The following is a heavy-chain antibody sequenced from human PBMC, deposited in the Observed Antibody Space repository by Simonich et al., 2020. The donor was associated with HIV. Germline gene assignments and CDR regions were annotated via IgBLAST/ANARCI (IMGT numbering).Heavy chain of an antibody. V-gene: IGHV3-33*01. D-gene: IGHD1-26*01. CDR1: GFTFDSYG. CDR3: ARGGWELHGGAFDI. Sequence: QVQLVESGGGVVQPGRSLRLSCAASGFTFDSYGMHWVREAPGTGLQWVAGIWYDGNNKFYADSVKVRFTISSDNSKNTLSLQMNSLRAEDTAFYYCARGGWELHGGAFDIWGQGTMVTVSS. J-gene: IGHJ3*02. CDR2: IWYDGNNK.